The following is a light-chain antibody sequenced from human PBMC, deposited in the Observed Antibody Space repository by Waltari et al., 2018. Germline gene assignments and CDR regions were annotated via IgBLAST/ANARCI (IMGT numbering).Light chain of an antibody. V-gene: IGKV3-20*01. CDR2: GAS. Sequence: EIVLKQSPATPSLPPGERGTLSCRASQGVSRFLAWYQQQPGQAPRLPIYGASTRATGIPDRCRGSGSGTGFSLTISRLEPEDVAVYYCQKYDRLPATFGQGTKVEIK. CDR3: QKYDRLPAT. CDR1: QGVSRF. J-gene: IGKJ1*01.